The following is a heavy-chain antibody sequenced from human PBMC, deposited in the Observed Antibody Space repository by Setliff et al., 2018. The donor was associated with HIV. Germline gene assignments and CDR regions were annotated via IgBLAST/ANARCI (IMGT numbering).Heavy chain of an antibody. J-gene: IGHJ1*01. CDR3: ARDGGGHYQKYYQH. V-gene: IGHV3-48*03. CDR2: ISGSGSTI. Sequence: GGSLRLSCAASGFSFSNYEMNWVRQAPGKGLEWVSYISGSGSTIYYADSVKGRFTISRDNAKNSLFLQMNNLRARDTAVYYCARDGGGHYQKYYQHWGQGTQVTVSS. CDR1: GFSFSNYE. D-gene: IGHD1-26*01.